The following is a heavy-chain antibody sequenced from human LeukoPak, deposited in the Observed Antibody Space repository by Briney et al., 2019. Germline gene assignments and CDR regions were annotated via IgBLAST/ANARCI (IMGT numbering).Heavy chain of an antibody. J-gene: IGHJ4*02. CDR3: ARGYYYGSGSYYPSYFGY. D-gene: IGHD3-10*01. Sequence: GGSLRLSCAASGFTFSDYAMSWVRQAPGKGLEWVSTISGSGGSTYYADSVKGRFSISRDNSKNTLYLQMNSLRAEDTAVYYCARGYYYGSGSYYPSYFGYWGQGTLVTVSS. V-gene: IGHV3-23*01. CDR1: GFTFSDYA. CDR2: ISGSGGST.